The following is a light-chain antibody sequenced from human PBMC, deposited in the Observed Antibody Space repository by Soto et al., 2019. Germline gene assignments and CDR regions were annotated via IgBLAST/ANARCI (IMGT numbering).Light chain of an antibody. J-gene: IGKJ4*01. Sequence: IQLTQSPSSLSASVGDRVTITCRASQGINSYLAWYQQKPGRAPKLLLYAASTLQGGVPSRFSGSGFGTDFTLTISSLQPEDFATYYCLQHNSYPLTFGGGTKVDIK. CDR2: AAS. V-gene: IGKV1-9*01. CDR1: QGINSY. CDR3: LQHNSYPLT.